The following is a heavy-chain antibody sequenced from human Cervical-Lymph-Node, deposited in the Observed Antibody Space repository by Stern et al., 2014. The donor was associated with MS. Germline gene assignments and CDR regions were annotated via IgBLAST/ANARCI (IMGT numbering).Heavy chain of an antibody. CDR1: GFTFSSYG. J-gene: IGHJ4*02. V-gene: IGHV3-33*01. Sequence: DQLVESGGGVVQPGRSLRLACAASGFTFSSYGMHWVRQAPDTGLEWVAVIWYDGSNKYYADSLKGRFTISRDNSKNTLYLQMNSLRAEDTAVYYCARDSSKGGSNYWGQGTLVTVSS. CDR3: ARDSSKGGSNY. D-gene: IGHD2-2*01. CDR2: IWYDGSNK.